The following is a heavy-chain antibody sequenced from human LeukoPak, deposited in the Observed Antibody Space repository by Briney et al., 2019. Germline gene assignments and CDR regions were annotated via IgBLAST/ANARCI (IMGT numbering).Heavy chain of an antibody. CDR1: GGSISSYY. J-gene: IGHJ4*02. CDR3: ARGAITMVRGVIITAFDY. D-gene: IGHD3-10*01. CDR2: IYYSGST. V-gene: IGHV4-59*01. Sequence: PSETLSLTCTVSGGSISSYYWSWIRQPPGKGLEWNGYIYYSGSTNYNPSLKSRVTISVDTSKNQFSLKLSSVTAADTAVYYCARGAITMVRGVIITAFDYWGQGTLVTVSS.